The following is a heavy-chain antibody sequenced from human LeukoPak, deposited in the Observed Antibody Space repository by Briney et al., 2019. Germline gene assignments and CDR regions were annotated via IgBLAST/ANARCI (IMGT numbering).Heavy chain of an antibody. CDR2: INPSGGGT. CDR1: GYTFTSYY. D-gene: IGHD3-16*02. V-gene: IGHV1-46*01. Sequence: ASVKVSCKASGYTFTSYYMHWVRQAPGQGLEWMGIINPSGGGTSYAQKFQGRVTMTRDTSTSTVYMELSSLRSDDTAVYYCARVMITFGGVIAYYFDYWGQGTLVTVSS. CDR3: ARVMITFGGVIAYYFDY. J-gene: IGHJ4*02.